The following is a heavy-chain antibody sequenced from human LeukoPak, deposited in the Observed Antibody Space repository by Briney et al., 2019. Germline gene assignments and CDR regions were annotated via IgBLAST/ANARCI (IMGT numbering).Heavy chain of an antibody. V-gene: IGHV1-18*01. CDR1: GYRFSDFG. J-gene: IGHJ3*02. CDR2: ISGYNGNT. CDR3: ARGGYYDILTGYETVDAFDI. D-gene: IGHD3-9*01. Sequence: ASVKVSCRASGYRFSDFGISWVRQAPGQGLEWMGWISGYNGNTNYAQNLQGRVTMTTDTSTYTVYMELRSLRSDDTAVYYCARGGYYDILTGYETVDAFDIWGQGTMVTVSS.